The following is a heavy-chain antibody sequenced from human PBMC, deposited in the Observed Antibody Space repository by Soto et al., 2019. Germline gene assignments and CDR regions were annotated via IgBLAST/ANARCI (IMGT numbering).Heavy chain of an antibody. D-gene: IGHD3-9*01. CDR1: GFTFSSAW. J-gene: IGHJ4*02. V-gene: IGHV3-15*07. CDR2: IKRKTDGETI. CDR3: ARVPHYDILTGPDY. Sequence: GXSLRLSCAASGFTFSSAWMNWFRQAPVKGLEWVGRIKRKTDGETIDYAAPVKGRFTISRDDSKNNLYLQMNSLRAEDTALYYCARVPHYDILTGPDYWGQGTLVTVSS.